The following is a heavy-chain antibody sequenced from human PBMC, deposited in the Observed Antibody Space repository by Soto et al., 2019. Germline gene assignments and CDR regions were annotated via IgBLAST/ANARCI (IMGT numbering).Heavy chain of an antibody. CDR1: GASSGGFY. D-gene: IGHD1-1*01. J-gene: IGHJ5*02. CDR3: VRDGTKTLRDWFDP. V-gene: IGHV4-4*07. Sequence: PSVTLSLTCTVFGASSGGFYWGWIRKSAGKGLEWIGRIYATGTTDYNPSLKSRVMMSVDTSKKQFSLKLRSVTAADTAVYYCVRDGTKTLRDWFDPWCQGISVTVS. CDR2: IYATGTT.